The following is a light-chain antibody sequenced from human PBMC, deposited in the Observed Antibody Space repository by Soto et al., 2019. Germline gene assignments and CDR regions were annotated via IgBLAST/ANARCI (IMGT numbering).Light chain of an antibody. J-gene: IGLJ1*01. V-gene: IGLV1-40*01. CDR1: TSNIGAPYD. Sequence: QSVLTQPPSVSGAPGQRVSISCTGSTSNIGAPYDVHWYQHLPGTAPKLLTYGDNNRPSGVPDRFSGSKSGTSASLAVSGLQAEDEPDYYCSSYAGSSNVFGPGTKVTV. CDR3: SSYAGSSNV. CDR2: GDN.